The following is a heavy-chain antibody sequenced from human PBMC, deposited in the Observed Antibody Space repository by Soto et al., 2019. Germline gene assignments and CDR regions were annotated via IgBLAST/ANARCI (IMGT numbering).Heavy chain of an antibody. CDR3: ARDNYFDH. V-gene: IGHV1-18*01. J-gene: IGHJ4*02. CDR1: GYTFTSYG. Sequence: QVQLVQSGAEVKKPGDSVRVSCKASGYTFTSYGIGWVRQAPGQGLEWVGWISANNGNTKYAQKLQGRETMTTDASTGTAYLELRSLRYDDAAVYYGARDNYFDHWGQGTLVTVSS. CDR2: ISANNGNT.